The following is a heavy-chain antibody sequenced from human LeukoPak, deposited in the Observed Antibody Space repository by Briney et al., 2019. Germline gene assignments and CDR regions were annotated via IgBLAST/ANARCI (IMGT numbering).Heavy chain of an antibody. Sequence: GASVKVSCKASGGTFSSYAISWVRQAPGQGLEWMGGIIPIFGTANYAQKFQGRVTITADKSTSTAYMELSSLRSEDTAVYYCARAPLRSCSSTSCYFDYWGQGTLVTVSS. J-gene: IGHJ4*02. CDR2: IIPIFGTA. D-gene: IGHD2-2*01. CDR3: ARAPLRSCSSTSCYFDY. CDR1: GGTFSSYA. V-gene: IGHV1-69*06.